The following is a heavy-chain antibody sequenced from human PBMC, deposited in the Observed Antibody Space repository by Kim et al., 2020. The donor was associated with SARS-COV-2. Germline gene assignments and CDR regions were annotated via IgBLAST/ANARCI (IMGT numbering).Heavy chain of an antibody. CDR2: ISGGASNT. Sequence: GGSLRLSCAASGFTFSDHVMAWVRQSPEKGLEWVSAISGGASNTFYAESLKGRFTIFRDNSKHTLYLQMNSLSPEDTAIYYCTRGSTTSVHFYYGMDVWG. J-gene: IGHJ6*01. CDR3: TRGSTTSVHFYYGMDV. CDR1: GFTFSDHV. V-gene: IGHV3-23*01. D-gene: IGHD4-17*01.